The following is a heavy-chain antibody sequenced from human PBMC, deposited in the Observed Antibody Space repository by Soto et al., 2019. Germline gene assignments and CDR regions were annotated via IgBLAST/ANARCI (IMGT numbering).Heavy chain of an antibody. V-gene: IGHV1-69*13. CDR2: IIPIFGTA. J-gene: IGHJ6*02. CDR1: GGTFSSYA. Sequence: GASVKVSCKASGGTFSSYAISWVRQAPGQGLEWMGGIIPIFGTANYAQKFQGRVTITADESTSTAYMELSSLRSEDTAVYYCARGGGIAAAGRVLFYGMDVWGQGTTVTVS. CDR3: ARGGGIAAAGRVLFYGMDV. D-gene: IGHD6-13*01.